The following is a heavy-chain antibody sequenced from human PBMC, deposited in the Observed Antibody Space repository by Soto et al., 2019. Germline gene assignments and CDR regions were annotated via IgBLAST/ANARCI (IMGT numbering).Heavy chain of an antibody. CDR3: AKTRNSVINYNYSENMDV. D-gene: IGHD3-10*01. CDR1: GFTFSEYG. J-gene: IGHJ6*02. Sequence: QVQLVESGGGVVQPGGSLRLTCAASGFTFSEYGIHWVRQAPGKGLEWVAITSYDGRHTSYVDSVKGRFTISKDNPGNTAFLEMNRLRVDDTAVYYCAKTRNSVINYNYSENMDVWGQGTKVTVSS. CDR2: TSYDGRHT. V-gene: IGHV3-30*18.